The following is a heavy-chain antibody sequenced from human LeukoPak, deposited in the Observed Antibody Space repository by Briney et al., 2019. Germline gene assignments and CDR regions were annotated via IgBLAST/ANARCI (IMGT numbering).Heavy chain of an antibody. V-gene: IGHV4-30-4*01. J-gene: IGHJ4*02. Sequence: SQTLSLTCTVSGGLISRIEYYWGWVRQSPVKGLEWLGHIYHTGTALYSPHLNNRLTVSVDSSKNQFSLTLNSVTAADTAVYYCASVSVWELATHTGGSFDYWGRGILVTVSS. CDR2: IYHTGTA. CDR3: ASVSVWELATHTGGSFDY. CDR1: GGLISRIEYY. D-gene: IGHD1-26*01.